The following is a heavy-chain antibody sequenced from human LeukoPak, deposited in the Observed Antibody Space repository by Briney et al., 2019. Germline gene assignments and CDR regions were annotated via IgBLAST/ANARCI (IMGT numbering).Heavy chain of an antibody. V-gene: IGHV1-2*02. D-gene: IGHD5-18*01. CDR3: ASGLSSLFSFGAALDYYMDV. CDR2: INPHSGDT. J-gene: IGHJ6*03. CDR1: GYTFTNHY. Sequence: ASVKVSCKASGYTFTNHYMHWVRQASGQGLEWMGWINPHSGDTNYAQKFQGRVIMTRDTSISTAYMELSSLRSDDTAMYYCASGLSSLFSFGAALDYYMDVWGKGTPVTVSS.